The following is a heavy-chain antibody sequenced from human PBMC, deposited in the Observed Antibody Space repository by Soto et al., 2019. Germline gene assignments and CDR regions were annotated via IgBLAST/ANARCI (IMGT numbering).Heavy chain of an antibody. D-gene: IGHD5-12*01. CDR3: ARTGRWLQFEDY. J-gene: IGHJ4*02. Sequence: GGSLRLSCATSGFTFSYYSMNWVRQAPGKGLEWVSSISSSGNYIYSADSVKGRFTISRDNTKSSLNLQMNSLRAEDTAVYYCARTGRWLQFEDYWGQGTLVTVSS. CDR2: ISSSGNYI. V-gene: IGHV3-21*01. CDR1: GFTFSYYS.